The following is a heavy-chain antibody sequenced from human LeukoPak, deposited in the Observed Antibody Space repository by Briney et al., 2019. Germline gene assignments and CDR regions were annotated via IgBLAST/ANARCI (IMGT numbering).Heavy chain of an antibody. CDR2: INPNSGGT. CDR3: ARGGPTAMVDYYYGMDV. J-gene: IGHJ6*02. D-gene: IGHD5-18*01. CDR1: GYTFTGYY. Sequence: GASVKVSCKASGYTFTGYYMHWVRQAPGQGLEWMGWINPNSGGTNYAQKFQGRVTMTRDTSISTAYMELSRLRSDDTAVYYCARGGPTAMVDYYYGMDVWGQGTTVTVSS. V-gene: IGHV1-2*02.